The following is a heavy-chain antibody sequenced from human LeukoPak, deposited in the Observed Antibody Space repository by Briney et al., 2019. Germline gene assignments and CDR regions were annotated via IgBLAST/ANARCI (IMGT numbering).Heavy chain of an antibody. CDR3: ARVSIFGYFDY. V-gene: IGHV3-64*01. J-gene: IGHJ4*02. Sequence: PGGSLRLSCAASGFTFSSYAMHRVRQAPGKGLEYVSAISSNGGSTYYANSVKGRFTISRDNSKNTLYLQMGSLRAEDMAVYYCARVSIFGYFDYWGQGTLVTVSS. D-gene: IGHD3-3*01. CDR1: GFTFSSYA. CDR2: ISSNGGST.